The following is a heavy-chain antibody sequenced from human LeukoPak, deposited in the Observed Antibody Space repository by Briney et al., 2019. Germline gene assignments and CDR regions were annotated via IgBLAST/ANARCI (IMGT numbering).Heavy chain of an antibody. Sequence: SETLSLTCTVSGPFIKTYYWSWIRQVPGKGLEWIGSIYYSGGTYYNPSLKSRVTIAVDTSKNQFSLKLSSVTAADTAVYYCARDEIAVAVWGQGTLVTVSS. CDR1: GPFIKTYY. CDR2: IYYSGGT. J-gene: IGHJ4*02. D-gene: IGHD6-19*01. V-gene: IGHV4-38-2*02. CDR3: ARDEIAVAV.